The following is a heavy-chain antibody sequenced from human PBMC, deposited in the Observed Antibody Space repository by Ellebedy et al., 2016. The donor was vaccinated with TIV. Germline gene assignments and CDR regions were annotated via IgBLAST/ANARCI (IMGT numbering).Heavy chain of an antibody. CDR1: GFTFGSFA. Sequence: GGSLRLSCAASGFTFGSFAMHWVRQAPGKGLEWLSVISGDGVNTYSAASVKGRFTITRDTFKNTLFLQVNRLRAEDTAVYYCAKGSSSGFNYDRVGFQYWGQGTLVTVSS. J-gene: IGHJ4*02. V-gene: IGHV3-23*01. CDR3: AKGSSSGFNYDRVGFQY. CDR2: ISGDGVNT. D-gene: IGHD3-22*01.